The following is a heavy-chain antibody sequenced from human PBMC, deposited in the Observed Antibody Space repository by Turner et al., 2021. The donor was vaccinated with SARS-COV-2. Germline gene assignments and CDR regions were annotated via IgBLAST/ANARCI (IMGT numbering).Heavy chain of an antibody. D-gene: IGHD2-21*02. CDR3: ATGYAYCGADCSIDY. V-gene: IGHV1-24*01. CDR2: FDPEDGET. J-gene: IGHJ4*02. CDR1: GYTLIELS. Sequence: QVQLVQSGAEVKKPGASVKVSCEVSGYTLIELSMHWVRQAPGKGLEGMVGFDPEDGETIYAQKFQGRVTMTEDTSTDTAYMELSSLRSEDTAVYYCATGYAYCGADCSIDYWGQGTLVTVSS.